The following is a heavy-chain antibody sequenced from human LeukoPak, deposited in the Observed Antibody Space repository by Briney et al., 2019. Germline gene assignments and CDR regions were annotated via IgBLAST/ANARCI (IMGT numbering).Heavy chain of an antibody. CDR2: ISPNGVIT. D-gene: IGHD5-24*01. CDR3: AKDDAWLQYGN. CDR1: GFTFSSHG. V-gene: IGHV3-23*01. J-gene: IGHJ4*02. Sequence: GGSLRLSCVASGFTFSSHGMNWVRQAPGKGLEWVSGISPNGVITYYADSVKGRFTISRDNSKGTVYLQMNSLRPEDTAVYYCAKDDAWLQYGNWGRGTLVTVSS.